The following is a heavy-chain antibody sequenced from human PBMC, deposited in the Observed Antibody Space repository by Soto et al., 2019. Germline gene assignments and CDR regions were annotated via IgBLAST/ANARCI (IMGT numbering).Heavy chain of an antibody. J-gene: IGHJ4*02. D-gene: IGHD1-1*01. CDR2: ISAYNGNT. Sequence: ASVKVSCKASGYTFTSYGISWVRQAPGQGLEWMGWISAYNGNTNYAQKLQGRVTMTTDTSTSTAYMELRSLRSDDTAVYYCAVRYNWNDGRKALDYWGQGTLVTVSS. V-gene: IGHV1-18*01. CDR1: GYTFTSYG. CDR3: AVRYNWNDGRKALDY.